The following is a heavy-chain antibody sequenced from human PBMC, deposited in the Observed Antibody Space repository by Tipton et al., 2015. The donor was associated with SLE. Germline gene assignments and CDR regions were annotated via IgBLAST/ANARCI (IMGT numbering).Heavy chain of an antibody. CDR3: ARVYYYDSSGYQGAFDI. CDR1: GGSITSSSYY. J-gene: IGHJ3*02. CDR2: IYYSGST. Sequence: TLSLTCTVSGGSITSSSYYWGWIRQPPGKGLEWIGSIYYSGSTYYNPSLKSRVTISVDTSKNQFSLKLSSVTAADMAVYYCARVYYYDSSGYQGAFDIWGQGTMVTVSS. V-gene: IGHV4-39*07. D-gene: IGHD3-22*01.